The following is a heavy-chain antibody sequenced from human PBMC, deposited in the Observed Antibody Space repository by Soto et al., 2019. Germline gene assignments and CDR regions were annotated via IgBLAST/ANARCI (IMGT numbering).Heavy chain of an antibody. V-gene: IGHV1-69*02. CDR2: IIPILGIA. CDR3: ARTGLPVPTNWFDP. Sequence: QVQLVQSGAEVKKPGSSVKVSCKASGGTFSSYTISWVRQAPGQGLEWMGRIIPILGIANYAQKFQGRVTITADKSTSTAYMELSSLRSEDTAVYYCARTGLPVPTNWFDPWGQGTLVTVSS. D-gene: IGHD4-17*01. CDR1: GGTFSSYT. J-gene: IGHJ5*02.